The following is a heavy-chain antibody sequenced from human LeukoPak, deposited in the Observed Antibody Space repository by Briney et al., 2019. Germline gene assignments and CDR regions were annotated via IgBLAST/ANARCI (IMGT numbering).Heavy chain of an antibody. D-gene: IGHD6-13*01. CDR1: GVSISSYY. J-gene: IGHJ5*02. CDR2: IYTSGST. CDR3: ARDVSSSWYVGWFDP. Sequence: SETLSLTCTVSGVSISSYYWSWLRQPAGKGLEWVGRIYTSGSTNYNPSLKSRVTMSVDTSKNQFSLKLSSVTAADTAVYYCARDVSSSWYVGWFDPWGQGTLVTVSS. V-gene: IGHV4-4*07.